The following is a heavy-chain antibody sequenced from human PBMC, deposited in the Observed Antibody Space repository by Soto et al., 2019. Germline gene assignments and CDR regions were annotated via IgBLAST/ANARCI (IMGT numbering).Heavy chain of an antibody. CDR3: ARSVNWYHYYGMDV. CDR2: IYYSGST. Sequence: SETLSLTCTVSGRSIGSYYWSWIRQPPGKGLEWIGYIYYSGSTNYNPSLKSRVTISVDTSKNQFSLKLSSVTAADTAVYYCARSVNWYHYYGMDVWGQGTTVTVSS. V-gene: IGHV4-59*01. D-gene: IGHD1-20*01. CDR1: GRSIGSYY. J-gene: IGHJ6*02.